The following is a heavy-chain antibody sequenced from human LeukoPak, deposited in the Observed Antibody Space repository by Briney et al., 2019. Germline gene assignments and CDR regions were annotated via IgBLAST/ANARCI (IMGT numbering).Heavy chain of an antibody. Sequence: NPSETLSLTCVVSGGSISSGGYYWSWIRQHPGKGLEWIGYIYYSGSTYYNPSLKSRVTISVDTSKNQFSLKLSSVTAADTAVYYCARGIQSSFDIWGQGTMVTVSS. V-gene: IGHV4-31*11. CDR3: ARGIQSSFDI. D-gene: IGHD6-13*01. J-gene: IGHJ3*02. CDR1: GGSISSGGYY. CDR2: IYYSGST.